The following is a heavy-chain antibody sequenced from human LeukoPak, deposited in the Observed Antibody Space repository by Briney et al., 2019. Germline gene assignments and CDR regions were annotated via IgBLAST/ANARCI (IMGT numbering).Heavy chain of an antibody. V-gene: IGHV3-23*01. CDR1: GFTFSSYA. D-gene: IGHD2-15*01. CDR3: ARKNVYCSGGSCYRHYDP. CDR2: ISGSGGST. J-gene: IGHJ5*02. Sequence: PGGSLRLSCAASGFTFSSYAMSWVRQAPGKGLEWVSAISGSGGSTYYADSVKGRFTISRDNSKNTLYLQMNSLRAEDTAVYYCARKNVYCSGGSCYRHYDPWGQGTLVTVSS.